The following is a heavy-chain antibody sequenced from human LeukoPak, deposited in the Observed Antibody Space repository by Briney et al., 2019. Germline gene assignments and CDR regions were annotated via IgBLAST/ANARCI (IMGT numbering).Heavy chain of an antibody. CDR3: ARAAAADY. CDR2: IYSSGSI. D-gene: IGHD6-13*01. V-gene: IGHV3-53*01. Sequence: PGGSLRLSCAASGFTVSSNYMSWVRQAPGKGLEWVSVIYSSGSIYYADSVKGRFTISRDNSKNTLYLQMNSLRAEDTAVYYCARAAAADYWGQGTLVTVSS. J-gene: IGHJ4*02. CDR1: GFTVSSNY.